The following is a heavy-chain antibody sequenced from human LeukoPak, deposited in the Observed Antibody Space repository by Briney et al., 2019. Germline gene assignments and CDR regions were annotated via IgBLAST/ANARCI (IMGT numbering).Heavy chain of an antibody. J-gene: IGHJ4*02. CDR3: ARGGTTVVTPFDY. V-gene: IGHV1-46*01. Sequence: ASVNVSCKASGYTFTSYYMHWVRQAPGQGLEWMGIINPSGGSTSYAQKFQGRVTMTRDMSTSTVYMELSSLRSDDTAVYYCARGGTTVVTPFDYWGQGTLVTVSS. CDR2: INPSGGST. CDR1: GYTFTSYY. D-gene: IGHD4-23*01.